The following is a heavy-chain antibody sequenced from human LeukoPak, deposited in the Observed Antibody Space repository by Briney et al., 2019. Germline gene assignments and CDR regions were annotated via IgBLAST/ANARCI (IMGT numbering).Heavy chain of an antibody. D-gene: IGHD2-2*02. Sequence: GSLRLSCAASGFTFSSYWMSWVRQAPGKGLEWVANIKQDGSEKYYVDSVKGRFTISRDNAKNSLYLQMNSLRAEDTAVYYCARASGLGYCSSTSCYTRYYYYYGMDVWGQGTTVTVSS. V-gene: IGHV3-7*04. CDR3: ARASGLGYCSSTSCYTRYYYYYGMDV. CDR1: GFTFSSYW. CDR2: IKQDGSEK. J-gene: IGHJ6*02.